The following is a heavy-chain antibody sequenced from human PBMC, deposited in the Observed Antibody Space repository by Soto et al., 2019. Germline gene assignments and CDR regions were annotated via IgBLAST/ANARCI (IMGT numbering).Heavy chain of an antibody. CDR1: GLTFSSYA. Sequence: EVQLLESGGGLVQPGGSLRLSCAASGLTFSSYAMSWVRQAPGKGLEWVSAISGSGGSTYYADSVKGRFTISRDNSKNTLYLQMNSLRAEDTAVYYCAKDFGYCSGGSCYYPSGYWGQGTLVTVSS. J-gene: IGHJ4*02. V-gene: IGHV3-23*01. CDR3: AKDFGYCSGGSCYYPSGY. D-gene: IGHD2-15*01. CDR2: ISGSGGST.